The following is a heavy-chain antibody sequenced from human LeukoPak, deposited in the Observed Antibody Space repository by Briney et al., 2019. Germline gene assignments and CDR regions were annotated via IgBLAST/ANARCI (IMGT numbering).Heavy chain of an antibody. CDR3: ARRVSSSGWFDP. CDR1: GYSFTSYW. CDR2: IDPSDSYT. V-gene: IGHV5-10-1*01. J-gene: IGHJ5*02. Sequence: GESLKISCKGSGYSFTSYWTSWVRQMPGKGLEWMGRIDPSDSYTNYSPSFQGHVTISADKSISTAYLQWSSLKASDTAMCYCARRVSSSGWFDPWGQGTLVTVSS. D-gene: IGHD6-6*01.